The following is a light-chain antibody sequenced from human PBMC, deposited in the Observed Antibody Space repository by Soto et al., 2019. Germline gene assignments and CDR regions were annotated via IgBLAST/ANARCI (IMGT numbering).Light chain of an antibody. CDR2: DAS. J-gene: IGKJ5*01. CDR3: QQRDNWPPLT. CDR1: DTINIY. Sequence: VVLTQSPATLSLSPGERATLSCRASDTINIYLAWYQQKPGQAPRLLIYDASNRATGIPARFSGSGSGTDFTLTISSLEPEDFAIYYCQQRDNWPPLTFGQGTRLEMK. V-gene: IGKV3-11*01.